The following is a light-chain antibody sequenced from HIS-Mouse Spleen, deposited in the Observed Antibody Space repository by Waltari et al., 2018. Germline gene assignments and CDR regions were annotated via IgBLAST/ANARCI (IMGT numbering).Light chain of an antibody. J-gene: IGLJ2*01. CDR2: DNK. CDR1: SSNIGNNY. Sequence: QSVLTQPPSVSAAPGQKVTISCSGSSSNIGNNYVSWYQQLPGTAPKLLIYDNKKRPSGIPDRFSGSKSGTSATLGITGLQTGDEADYYCGTWDSSLSGVVFGGGTKLTVL. V-gene: IGLV1-51*01. CDR3: GTWDSSLSGVV.